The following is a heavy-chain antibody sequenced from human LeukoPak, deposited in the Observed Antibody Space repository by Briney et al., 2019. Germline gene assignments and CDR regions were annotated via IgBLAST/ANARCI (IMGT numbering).Heavy chain of an antibody. D-gene: IGHD2-8*02. CDR1: GGSISSGDYY. CDR2: IYYSGST. J-gene: IGHJ4*02. V-gene: IGHV4-30-4*08. Sequence: SQTLSLTCTVSGGSISSGDYYWSWIRQPPGKGLEWIGYIYYSGSTYYNPSLKSRVPISVDTSKNQFSLKLSPVAAADTAVYYCARGVVYAESWDYWGQGTLVTVSS. CDR3: ARGVVYAESWDY.